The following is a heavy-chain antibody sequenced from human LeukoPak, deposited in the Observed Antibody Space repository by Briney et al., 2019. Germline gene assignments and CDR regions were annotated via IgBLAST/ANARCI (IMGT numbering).Heavy chain of an antibody. CDR3: AKGRGFRVWDPWDN. J-gene: IGHJ4*02. CDR1: GFTFSSYA. CDR2: ISGSGGSA. Sequence: GGSLRLSCEASGFTFSSYAMSWVRQAPGKGLEWVSSISGSGGSAYHADSVKGRFTISRDNSKNTLYVQMTSLRAEDTAVYYCAKGRGFRVWDPWDNWGQGTLITVSS. V-gene: IGHV3-23*01. D-gene: IGHD3-16*01.